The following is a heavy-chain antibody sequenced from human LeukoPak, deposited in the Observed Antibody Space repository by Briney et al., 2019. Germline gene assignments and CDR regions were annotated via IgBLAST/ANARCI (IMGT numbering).Heavy chain of an antibody. Sequence: ASVKVSFKASGYTFTEHFIHWVRQAPGQGLQYMGWIHPASANTVYAQMFHGRVTLTRDTPATTTYMELSGLRSDDTAVYYCARDLRPANLWGQGTLVTVSS. CDR1: GYTFTEHF. D-gene: IGHD1-7*01. CDR2: IHPASANT. J-gene: IGHJ4*02. CDR3: ARDLRPANL. V-gene: IGHV1-2*02.